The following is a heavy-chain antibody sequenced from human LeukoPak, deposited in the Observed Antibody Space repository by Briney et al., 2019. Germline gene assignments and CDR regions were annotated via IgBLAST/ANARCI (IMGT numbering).Heavy chain of an antibody. V-gene: IGHV3-15*01. Sequence: GGSLRLSCAASGFTFTNAWMSWVRQAPGKGLEWVGLIKSKNAGGTTDYAAPVKGRFTISRDDSKNTLYLQMNSLKTEDTAVYYCTTDRQDSFDYWGQGTLVTVSS. CDR1: GFTFTNAW. CDR3: TTDRQDSFDY. J-gene: IGHJ4*02. CDR2: IKSKNAGGTT.